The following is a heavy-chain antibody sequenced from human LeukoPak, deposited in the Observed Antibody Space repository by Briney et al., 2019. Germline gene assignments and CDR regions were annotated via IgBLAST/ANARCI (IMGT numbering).Heavy chain of an antibody. Sequence: GGSLRLSCAASGFSFSSYWMSWVRQAPGKGLEWVANIKQDGSEKYYVDSVKGRFTISRDNAKNSLYLQMHSLRAEDTAVYYCATTGSGSYYDYWGQGTLVTVSS. V-gene: IGHV3-7*01. D-gene: IGHD1-26*01. CDR1: GFSFSSYW. CDR2: IKQDGSEK. J-gene: IGHJ4*02. CDR3: ATTGSGSYYDY.